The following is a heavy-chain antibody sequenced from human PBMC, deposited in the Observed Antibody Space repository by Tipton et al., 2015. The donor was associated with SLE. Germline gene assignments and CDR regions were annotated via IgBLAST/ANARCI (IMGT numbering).Heavy chain of an antibody. CDR3: ARGNWNYDY. Sequence: TLSLTCTVSGGSISSHYWSWIRQPPGKGLEWIGYIYYSGSTNYNPSLKSRVTISVDTSKNQFSLKLSSVTAADTAVYYCARGNWNYDYWGQGTLVTVSS. J-gene: IGHJ4*02. D-gene: IGHD1-7*01. CDR2: IYYSGST. V-gene: IGHV4-59*11. CDR1: GGSISSHY.